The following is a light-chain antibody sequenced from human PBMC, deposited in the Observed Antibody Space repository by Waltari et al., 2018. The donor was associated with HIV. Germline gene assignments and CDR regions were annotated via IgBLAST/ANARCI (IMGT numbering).Light chain of an antibody. Sequence: QSALTQPASVSGSPGQSITIPCHGTSSDVGGYNYVPWYQQHPGKAPNLMLYEVSNRPSGVANRVSGSKSGNTASLTISGLQAEDEAEYYCSSYTSSSTLNWVFGGGTKLTVL. CDR1: SSDVGGYNY. V-gene: IGLV2-14*01. J-gene: IGLJ3*02. CDR2: EVS. CDR3: SSYTSSSTLNWV.